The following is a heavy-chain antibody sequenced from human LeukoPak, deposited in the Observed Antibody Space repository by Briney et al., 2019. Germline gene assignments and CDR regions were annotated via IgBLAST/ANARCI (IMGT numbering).Heavy chain of an antibody. CDR3: ARGTTGTPRAYNWFDP. J-gene: IGHJ5*02. V-gene: IGHV4-61*02. CDR2: IYTSGST. D-gene: IGHD1-1*01. Sequence: SETLSLTCTVSGDSISSGSYYWSWTRQPAGKGLEWIWRIYTSGSTKYNPSLKSRVTISLDTSKNQFSLKLNSVTAADTAVYYCARGTTGTPRAYNWFDPWGQGTLVIVSS. CDR1: GDSISSGSYY.